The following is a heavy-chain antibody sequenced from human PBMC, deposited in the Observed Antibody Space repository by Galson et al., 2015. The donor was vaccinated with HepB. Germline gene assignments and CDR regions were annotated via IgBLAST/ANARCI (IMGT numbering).Heavy chain of an antibody. V-gene: IGHV3-49*04. CDR3: TRDYDSSGYPLEG. J-gene: IGHJ4*02. CDR2: IRSKAYGGTT. Sequence: SLRLSCAASGFTFGDYAMSWVRQAPGKGLEWVGFIRSKAYGGTTEYAASVKGRFTISRDDSKSIAYLQMNSLKTEDTAVYYCTRDYDSSGYPLEGWGQGTLVTVSS. D-gene: IGHD3-22*01. CDR1: GFTFGDYA.